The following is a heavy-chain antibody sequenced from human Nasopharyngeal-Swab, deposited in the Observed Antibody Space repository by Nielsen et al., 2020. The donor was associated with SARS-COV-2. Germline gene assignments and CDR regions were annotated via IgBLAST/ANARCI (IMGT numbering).Heavy chain of an antibody. V-gene: IGHV3-7*01. J-gene: IGHJ6*03. CDR1: GFSISGYW. CDR2: IKQDGSEE. CDR3: ARTRYFSSGSCYMDV. Sequence: GESLRLSCAASGFSISGYWMSWVRQAPGKGLEWVANIKQDGSEEYYVASVKVRFTISRDNAKKTLYLQMNSLRAEDTAVYYCARTRYFSSGSCYMDVWGKGTTVTVSS. D-gene: IGHD2-15*01.